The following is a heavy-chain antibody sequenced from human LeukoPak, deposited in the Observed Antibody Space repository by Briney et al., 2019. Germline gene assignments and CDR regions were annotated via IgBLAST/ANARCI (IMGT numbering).Heavy chain of an antibody. V-gene: IGHV1-8*03. CDR2: MNPNSGNT. J-gene: IGHJ6*03. Sequence: ASVKVSCKASGYTFTSYDINWVRQATGQGLEWMGWMNPNSGNTGYAQKFQGRVTITRNTSISTAYMELSSLGSEDTAVYYCARGLWAIAAAPMGYYYYYMDVWGKGTTVTVSS. CDR1: GYTFTSYD. CDR3: ARGLWAIAAAPMGYYYYYMDV. D-gene: IGHD6-13*01.